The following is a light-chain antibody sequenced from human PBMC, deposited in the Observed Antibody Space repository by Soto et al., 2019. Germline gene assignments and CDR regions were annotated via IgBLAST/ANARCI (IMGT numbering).Light chain of an antibody. J-gene: IGKJ5*01. CDR2: EAS. V-gene: IGKV1D-12*01. CDR1: QGITNR. Sequence: VHMTLSASSVSASVGNSVTIVCRASQGITNRLAWYQQKPGKAPKLLIYEASSLQSGVPSRISGSGSGTDFTLTISSLQPEDFATYYCQQANSFPITFGQGTRLEIK. CDR3: QQANSFPIT.